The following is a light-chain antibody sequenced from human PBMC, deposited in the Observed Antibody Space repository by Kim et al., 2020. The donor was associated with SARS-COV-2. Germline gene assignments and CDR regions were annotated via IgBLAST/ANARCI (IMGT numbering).Light chain of an antibody. J-gene: IGKJ2*01. CDR1: EDITNS. CDR2: MAS. Sequence: SASCGDRVTITCRASEDITNSLAWYQQKPGKAPKLLISMASRLEGGVPSRFSGSGSRTDYSLTISSLQPEDLATYYCQQYYSIPYTFGQGTKLEI. V-gene: IGKV1-NL1*01. CDR3: QQYYSIPYT.